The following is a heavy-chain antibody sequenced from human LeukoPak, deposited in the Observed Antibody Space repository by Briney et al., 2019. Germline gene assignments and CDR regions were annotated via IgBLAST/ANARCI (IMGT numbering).Heavy chain of an antibody. D-gene: IGHD4-17*01. CDR2: IYYSGST. Sequence: SETLSLTCTVSGGSVSSSSYYWSWIRQPPGKGLEWIGYIYYSGSTNYNPSLKSRVTISVDTSKNQFSLKLSSVTAADTAVYYCARDKDYGDYPYYYYGMDVWGKGTTVTVSS. CDR3: ARDKDYGDYPYYYYGMDV. J-gene: IGHJ6*04. CDR1: GGSVSSSSYY. V-gene: IGHV4-61*01.